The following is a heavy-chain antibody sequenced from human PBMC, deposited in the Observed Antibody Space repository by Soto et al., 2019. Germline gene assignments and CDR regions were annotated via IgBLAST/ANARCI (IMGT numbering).Heavy chain of an antibody. Sequence: QVQLQESGPGLVKPSETLSLTCAVSGGSISSYYWSWIRQPPGKGLEWIGYIYYSGSTNYNPSLKSRLPISVDKSKNQLSLKLSSVTAADTAVYYCARRYGDQFDYWGQGTLVTVSS. V-gene: IGHV4-59*01. CDR3: ARRYGDQFDY. D-gene: IGHD4-17*01. J-gene: IGHJ4*02. CDR1: GGSISSYY. CDR2: IYYSGST.